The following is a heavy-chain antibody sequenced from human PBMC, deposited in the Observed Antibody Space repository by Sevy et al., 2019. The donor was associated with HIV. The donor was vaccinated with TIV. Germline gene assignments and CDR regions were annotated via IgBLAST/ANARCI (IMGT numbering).Heavy chain of an antibody. CDR3: ARDTRGIGMDV. CDR2: IRQDGSDK. Sequence: GGSLRLSCAASGFTFSSHWMSWVRQAPGKGLEWVANIRQDGSDKYDVDSMKGRFTISRDNAKNSLSLQMNSLRAEDTAVYYCARDTRGIGMDVWGQGTTVTVSS. J-gene: IGHJ6*02. V-gene: IGHV3-7*01. CDR1: GFTFSSHW. D-gene: IGHD6-13*01.